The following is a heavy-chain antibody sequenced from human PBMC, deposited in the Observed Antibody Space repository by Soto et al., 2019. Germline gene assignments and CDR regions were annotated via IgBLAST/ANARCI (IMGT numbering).Heavy chain of an antibody. Sequence: QVQLVQSGAEVKKPGSSVKVSCKASGGTFSSYAINWVRQAPGQGLEGMGGIIPIFGTADYAQKFQGRVTITADQSTSTAYMELSSLRSEDTAVYYCAQCLLGVNYYYGMDVWGQGTTVTVSS. CDR3: AQCLLGVNYYYGMDV. D-gene: IGHD3-16*01. CDR2: IIPIFGTA. J-gene: IGHJ6*02. CDR1: GGTFSSYA. V-gene: IGHV1-69*12.